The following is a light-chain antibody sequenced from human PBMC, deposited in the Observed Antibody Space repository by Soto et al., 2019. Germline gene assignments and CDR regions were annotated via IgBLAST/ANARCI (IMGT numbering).Light chain of an antibody. CDR3: TSYTTNSTVV. CDR2: DVT. CDR1: SSDVAASNY. J-gene: IGLJ2*01. V-gene: IGLV2-14*03. Sequence: QSALTQPASVSGSPGQSITISCTGTSSDVAASNYVSWYQQHPGEAPKLMISDVTDRPSGVSYRFSGSKSGSTASLTISGLQAEDEADYFCTSYTTNSTVVFGGGTKLTVL.